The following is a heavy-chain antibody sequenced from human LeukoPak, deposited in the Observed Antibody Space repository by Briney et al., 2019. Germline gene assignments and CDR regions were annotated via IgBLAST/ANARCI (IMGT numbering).Heavy chain of an antibody. CDR1: GGTFSSYA. CDR3: ARDLGMATITSVDY. Sequence: GSSVKVSCKASGGTFSSYAISWVRQAPGQGLEWMGWINPNSGGTNYAQKFQGRVTMTRDTSISTAYMELSRLRSDDMAVYYCARDLGMATITSVDYWGQGTLVTVSS. D-gene: IGHD5-24*01. V-gene: IGHV1-2*02. CDR2: INPNSGGT. J-gene: IGHJ4*02.